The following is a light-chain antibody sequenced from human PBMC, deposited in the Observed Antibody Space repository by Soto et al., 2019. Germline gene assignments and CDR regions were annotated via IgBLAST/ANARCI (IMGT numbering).Light chain of an antibody. V-gene: IGKV1-5*03. J-gene: IGKJ1*01. CDR2: KAS. CDR1: QSINSG. Sequence: LQMTQSPSTLSASVGDTVTITCPASQSINSGLVWYQQKPGRAPKLLIYKASTLESGVPSRFSGSGSGTEFTLTLTGLQPDDFAAYYCQQDNYLWSFGPGTKLEIK. CDR3: QQDNYLWS.